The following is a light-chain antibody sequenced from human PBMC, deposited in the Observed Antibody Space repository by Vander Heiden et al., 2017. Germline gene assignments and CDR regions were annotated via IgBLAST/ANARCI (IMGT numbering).Light chain of an antibody. J-gene: IGKJ3*01. CDR1: QGISSA. CDR3: QQVNSYPRV. Sequence: AIQLTQFPSSLSASVGDRVTITCRASQGISSALAWYQQKPGKAPKLLIYDASSLESGVPSRFSGSGSGTDFTLTISSLQPEDFATYDCQQVNSYPRVFGHGTKVDIK. CDR2: DAS. V-gene: IGKV1-13*02.